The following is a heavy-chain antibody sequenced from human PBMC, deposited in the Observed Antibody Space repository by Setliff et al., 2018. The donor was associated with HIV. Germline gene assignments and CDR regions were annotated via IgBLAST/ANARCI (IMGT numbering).Heavy chain of an antibody. V-gene: IGHV1-69*04. CDR1: GGTFSSYA. D-gene: IGHD3-22*01. CDR2: IIPTLGTA. CDR3: AKDLNYYDSRGFDDAFDI. Sequence: GASVKVSCKASGGTFSSYAISWVRQAPGQGLEWMGRIIPTLGTANYAQKFQGRVTITRDTFASTAYMELSSLRSEDTAVYYCAKDLNYYDSRGFDDAFDIWGQGTMVTVSS. J-gene: IGHJ3*02.